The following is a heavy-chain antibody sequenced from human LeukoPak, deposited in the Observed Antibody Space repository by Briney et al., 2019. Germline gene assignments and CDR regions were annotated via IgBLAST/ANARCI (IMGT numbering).Heavy chain of an antibody. CDR1: GGSISSYH. CDR2: IYTSGST. J-gene: IGHJ4*02. D-gene: IGHD3-10*01. Sequence: PSETLSLTCTVSGGSISSYHWSWIRQPAGKGLEWIGRIYTSGSTNYNPSLKSRVTMSVDTSKNQFSLKLSSVTAADTAVYYCARAGLLWFGELWMFDYWGQGTLVTVSS. V-gene: IGHV4-4*07. CDR3: ARAGLLWFGELWMFDY.